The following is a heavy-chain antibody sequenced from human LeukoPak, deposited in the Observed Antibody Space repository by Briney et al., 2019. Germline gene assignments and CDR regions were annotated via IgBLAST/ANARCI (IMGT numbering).Heavy chain of an antibody. D-gene: IGHD6-13*01. CDR1: GFIVSSNY. CDR3: AKRLYTSSWAPDDY. Sequence: GGPLRLSCAASGFIVSSNYMSWLRQAPGKGLGWVSAIGGSGDTTYYADSVKGRFTISRDNSKNTLYLQMNSLRAEDTAIYYCAKRLYTSSWAPDDYWGQGTMVTVSS. J-gene: IGHJ4*02. CDR2: IGGSGDTT. V-gene: IGHV3-23*01.